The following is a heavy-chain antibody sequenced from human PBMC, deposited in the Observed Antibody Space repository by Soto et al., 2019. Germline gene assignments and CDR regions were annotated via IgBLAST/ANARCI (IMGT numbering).Heavy chain of an antibody. CDR1: GYAFTRYD. D-gene: IGHD3-16*01. CDR2: MNPNSGNT. V-gene: IGHV1-8*01. CDR3: ARAVYADSFDV. Sequence: GASVKVSCKASGYAFTRYDINWVRQATGQGLEWMGWMNPNSGNTGYAQKFQGRVTMARDSSISTAYMEVSSLRFEDTAVYYCARAVYADSFDVWGQGTMVTV. J-gene: IGHJ3*01.